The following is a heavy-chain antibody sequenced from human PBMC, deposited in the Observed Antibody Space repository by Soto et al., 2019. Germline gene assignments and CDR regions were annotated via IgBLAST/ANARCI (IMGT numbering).Heavy chain of an antibody. V-gene: IGHV3-7*03. J-gene: IGHJ4*02. Sequence: EVQLVESVGGLVQPGGSLRLSCAASGFTFNIYWMAWVRQAPGKGLEWVAITNRDGSTVYYVDSVKGRFSISRDNAKNSLYLQMNSLRAEDTAVYYCAREEWGSYSWGQGILVTVSA. CDR2: TNRDGSTV. CDR3: AREEWGSYS. D-gene: IGHD1-26*01. CDR1: GFTFNIYW.